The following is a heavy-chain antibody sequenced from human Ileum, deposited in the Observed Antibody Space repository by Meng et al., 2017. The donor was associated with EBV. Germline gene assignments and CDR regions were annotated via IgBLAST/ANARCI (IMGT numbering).Heavy chain of an antibody. Sequence: VHPQHAGPALVDPSETLLLTCNVPGASGISSGYYWSWLRQSPGKGLDGLGYVNYNGDSTYNPSLKSRVTIFIDTSKKQFYLNLTSATAADTAIYYCARDLRVGGAFDYWGQGTLVIVSS. J-gene: IGHJ4*02. D-gene: IGHD1-26*01. CDR3: ARDLRVGGAFDY. CDR1: GASGISSGYY. V-gene: IGHV4-61*08. CDR2: VNYNGDS.